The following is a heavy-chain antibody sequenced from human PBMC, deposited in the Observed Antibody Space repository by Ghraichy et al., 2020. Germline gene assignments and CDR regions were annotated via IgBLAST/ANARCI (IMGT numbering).Heavy chain of an antibody. V-gene: IGHV3-23*01. Sequence: GGSLRLSCAASGFTFSSHAMGWVRQAPGKGLECVSAISGSGGSTYYADSVKGRFTISRDNSKNTLYLQMNSLRAEDTAVYYCAKGYRYFDLWGRGTLVTVSS. J-gene: IGHJ2*01. CDR1: GFTFSSHA. CDR2: ISGSGGST. CDR3: AKGYRYFDL.